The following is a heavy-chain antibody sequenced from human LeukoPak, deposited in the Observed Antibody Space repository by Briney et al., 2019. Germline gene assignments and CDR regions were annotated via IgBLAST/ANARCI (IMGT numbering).Heavy chain of an antibody. D-gene: IGHD5-12*01. CDR1: GDSIANYY. Sequence: SETPSLTCTVSGDSIANYYWSWIRQPPGKGLEWIGYIYYSGSTNYNPSLKSRVTISVDTSKNQFSLKLSSVTAADTAVYYCARGRGRGYDFDYWGQGTLVTVSS. CDR3: ARGRGRGYDFDY. J-gene: IGHJ4*02. V-gene: IGHV4-59*01. CDR2: IYYSGST.